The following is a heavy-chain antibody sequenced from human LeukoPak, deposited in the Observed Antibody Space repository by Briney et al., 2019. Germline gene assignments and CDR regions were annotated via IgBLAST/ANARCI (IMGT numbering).Heavy chain of an antibody. CDR1: GGSISSYY. CDR3: AREKRFLEWRVFREGGYFDY. Sequence: SETLSLTCTVSGGSISSYYWSRIRQPPGKGLEWIGYIYYSGSTNYNPSLKSRVTISVDTSKNQFSLKLSSVTAADTAVYYCAREKRFLEWRVFREGGYFDYWGQGTLVTVSS. CDR2: IYYSGST. J-gene: IGHJ4*02. V-gene: IGHV4-59*01. D-gene: IGHD3-3*01.